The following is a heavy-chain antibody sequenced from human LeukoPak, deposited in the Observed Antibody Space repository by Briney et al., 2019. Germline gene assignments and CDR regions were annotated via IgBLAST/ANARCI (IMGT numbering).Heavy chain of an antibody. CDR1: GFTFSSYA. V-gene: IGHV3-23*01. Sequence: GGSLRLSCAASGFTFSSYAMSWVRQAPGKGLEWVSAISGSGGSTYYADSVKGRFTISRDNSKNTLYLQMNSLRAEDTAVYYCAREIVVSDFWSGHISYFDYWGQGTLVTVSS. CDR2: ISGSGGST. J-gene: IGHJ4*02. CDR3: AREIVVSDFWSGHISYFDY. D-gene: IGHD3-3*01.